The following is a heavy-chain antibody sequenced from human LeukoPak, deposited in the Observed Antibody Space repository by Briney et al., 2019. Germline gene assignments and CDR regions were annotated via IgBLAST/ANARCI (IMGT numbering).Heavy chain of an antibody. V-gene: IGHV1-18*01. CDR3: ARGGLWFGETKEGLDY. CDR2: ISVYNGNT. CDR1: GYTFTTYG. D-gene: IGHD3-10*01. Sequence: ASVKVSCKSSGYTFTTYGITWVRQAPGQGLEWMGWISVYNGNTNYAQELQGRVTMTTDISTSTAYMELRSLRSDDTAVYYCARGGLWFGETKEGLDYWGQGTLVTVSS. J-gene: IGHJ4*02.